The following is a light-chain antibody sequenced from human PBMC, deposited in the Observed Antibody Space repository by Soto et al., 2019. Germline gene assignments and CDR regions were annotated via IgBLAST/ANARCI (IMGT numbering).Light chain of an antibody. J-gene: IGLJ2*01. V-gene: IGLV2-11*01. Sequence: QSALTQPHSVSGSPGQSVTMSCTGTSSDVGSYNYVSWYQQHPGKAPKLMIYDVSERPSGVPDRFSGSKSGNSASLTISGLQAEDEADYYCCSYAGSYTVLFGGGTKLTVL. CDR1: SSDVGSYNY. CDR2: DVS. CDR3: CSYAGSYTVL.